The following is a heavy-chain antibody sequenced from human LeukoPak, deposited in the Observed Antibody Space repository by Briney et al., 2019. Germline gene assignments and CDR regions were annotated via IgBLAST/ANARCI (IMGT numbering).Heavy chain of an antibody. CDR1: GYTFTSYG. CDR2: ISAYNGNT. D-gene: IGHD3-22*01. V-gene: IGHV1-18*01. Sequence: ASVKVSCKASGYTFTSYGISWVRQAPGQGLEWMGWISAYNGNTNYAQKLQGRVTMTTDTSTSTAYMELRSLRSDDTDVYYCARGYYYDSSGYLGSNYYYYMDVWGKGTRSPSP. CDR3: ARGYYYDSSGYLGSNYYYYMDV. J-gene: IGHJ6*03.